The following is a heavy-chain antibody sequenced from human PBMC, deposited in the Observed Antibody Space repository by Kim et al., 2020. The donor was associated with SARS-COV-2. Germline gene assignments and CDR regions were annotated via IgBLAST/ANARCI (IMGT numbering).Heavy chain of an antibody. J-gene: IGHJ3*02. Sequence: ASVKVSCKASGYTFTSYAMNWVRQAPGQGLEWMGWINTNTGNPTYAQGFTGRFVFSLDTSVSTAYLQISSLKAEDTAVYYCTGSGSYYNAGLGGDAFDIWGQGTMVTVSS. CDR3: TGSGSYYNAGLGGDAFDI. D-gene: IGHD3-10*01. CDR1: GYTFTSYA. CDR2: INTNTGNP. V-gene: IGHV7-4-1*02.